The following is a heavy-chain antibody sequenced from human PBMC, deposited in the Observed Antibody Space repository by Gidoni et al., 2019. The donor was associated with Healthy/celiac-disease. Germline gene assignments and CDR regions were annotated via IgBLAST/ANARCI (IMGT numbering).Heavy chain of an antibody. J-gene: IGHJ5*02. CDR2: IYYSGST. V-gene: IGHV4-31*03. D-gene: IGHD2-2*01. CDR1: VGSISSGGYY. CDR3: ARSYQVKGWFDP. Sequence: QAQLQESGPGLVKPSQTLSLTCPVSVGSISSGGYYWSWIRQHPGKGLEWIGYIYYSGSTYYNPSLKSRVTISVDTSKNQFSLKLSSVTAADTAVYYCARSYQVKGWFDPWGQGTLVTVSS.